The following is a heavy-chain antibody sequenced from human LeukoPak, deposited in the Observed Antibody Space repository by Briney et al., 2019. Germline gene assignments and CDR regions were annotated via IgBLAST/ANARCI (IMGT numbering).Heavy chain of an antibody. Sequence: SETLSLTCTVSGYSISSGYYWGWIRQPPGKGLEWIGEIHHSGSTNYNPSLKSRVTISVDTSKNQVSLKLSSVTAADTAVYYCARLQLAHYFFDYWDPGTLVTVSS. J-gene: IGHJ4*02. CDR2: IHHSGST. D-gene: IGHD6-13*01. CDR3: ARLQLAHYFFDY. CDR1: GYSISSGYY. V-gene: IGHV4-38-2*02.